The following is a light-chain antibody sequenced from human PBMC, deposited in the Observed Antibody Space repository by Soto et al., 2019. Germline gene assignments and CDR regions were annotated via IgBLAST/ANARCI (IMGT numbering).Light chain of an antibody. Sequence: ETVMTQFPATLSVSPGERATLSCRASQYVSTNLAWYQQQHGQPPRLLIYDISNRATGIPARFSGSGSETEFALTITSLQSEDFAVYYCQQYDTWPLTFGGGTKVEIK. CDR1: QYVSTN. V-gene: IGKV3D-15*01. CDR2: DIS. J-gene: IGKJ4*01. CDR3: QQYDTWPLT.